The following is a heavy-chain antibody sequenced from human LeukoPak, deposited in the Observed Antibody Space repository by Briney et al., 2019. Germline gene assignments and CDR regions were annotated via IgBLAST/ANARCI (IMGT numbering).Heavy chain of an antibody. J-gene: IGHJ4*02. CDR2: INPNSGGT. CDR1: GYTFTGYY. CDR3: ARDRGTWNDDGFDY. Sequence: ASVKVSCKASGYTFTGYYMHWVRQAPGQGLEWMGWINPNSGGTNYAQKFQGRVTMTRDTSISTAYMELSRLRSDDTAVYYCARDRGTWNDDGFDYWGQGTLVTVSS. D-gene: IGHD1-1*01. V-gene: IGHV1-2*02.